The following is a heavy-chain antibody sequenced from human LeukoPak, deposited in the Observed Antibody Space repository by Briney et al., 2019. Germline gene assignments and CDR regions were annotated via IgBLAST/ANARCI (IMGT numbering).Heavy chain of an antibody. D-gene: IGHD2-15*01. CDR1: GGSISSYY. CDR2: IYYSGST. V-gene: IGHV4-59*01. CDR3: ARLYCSGGSCYPGYYYYGMDV. J-gene: IGHJ6*02. Sequence: SETLSLTCTVSGGSISSYYRSWIRQPPGKGLEWIGYIYYSGSTNYNPSLKSRVTISVDTSKNQFSLKLSSVTAADTAVYYCARLYCSGGSCYPGYYYYGMDVWGQGTTVTVSS.